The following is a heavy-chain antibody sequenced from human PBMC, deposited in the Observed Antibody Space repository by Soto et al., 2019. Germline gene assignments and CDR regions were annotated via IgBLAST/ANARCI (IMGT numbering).Heavy chain of an antibody. J-gene: IGHJ4*02. D-gene: IGHD2-8*02. CDR1: GGSFSGYY. CDR3: GRKKITGLFDY. Sequence: SETLSLTFDVYGGSFSGYYWTWIRQPPGTGLEWIGEINHSGSTNYNPSLKSRVTISVDTSKNQFSLKLTSVTAADTAVYYCGRKKITGLFDYGGQGTPVPVS. V-gene: IGHV4-34*01. CDR2: INHSGST.